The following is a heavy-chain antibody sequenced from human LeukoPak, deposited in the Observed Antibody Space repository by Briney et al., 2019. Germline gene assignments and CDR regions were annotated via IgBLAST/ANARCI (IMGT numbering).Heavy chain of an antibody. D-gene: IGHD2-2*01. J-gene: IGHJ4*02. V-gene: IGHV1-2*02. Sequence: ASVKVSCKASGYTFTGYYMHWVRQAPGQGLEWMGWINPNSGGTNYAQKFQGRATMTRDTSISTAYMELSRLRSDDTAVYYCARALGYCSSTSCFSQLYYFDYWGQGTLVTVSS. CDR2: INPNSGGT. CDR1: GYTFTGYY. CDR3: ARALGYCSSTSCFSQLYYFDY.